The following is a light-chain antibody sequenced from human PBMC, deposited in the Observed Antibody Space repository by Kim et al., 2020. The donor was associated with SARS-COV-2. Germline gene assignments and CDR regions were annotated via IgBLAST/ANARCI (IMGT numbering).Light chain of an antibody. CDR3: SSYTSSSNVV. V-gene: IGLV2-14*03. CDR2: DVT. Sequence: GQATTTSCTGARSDVGAYNYVSWYQQHPGKAPKLRIYDVTNRPSGVSNRFSGSKSGNTASLTISGLQAEDEADYYCSSYTSSSNVVFGGGTQLTVL. CDR1: RSDVGAYNY. J-gene: IGLJ2*01.